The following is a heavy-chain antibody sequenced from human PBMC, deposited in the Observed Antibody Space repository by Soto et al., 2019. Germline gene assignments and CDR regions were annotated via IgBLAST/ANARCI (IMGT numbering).Heavy chain of an antibody. CDR2: VSYDGSNK. V-gene: IGHV3-30-3*01. CDR1: GFSFSSYD. CDR3: ARDRYSTTSCPGY. J-gene: IGHJ4*02. Sequence: PGGSLRLSCAASGFSFSSYDMHWVRQPPGKGLEWVVVVSYDGSNKYYADSVKGRFTISRDNSKNTLYLQMNSLRAEDTAVYYCARDRYSTTSCPGYWGQGTLVTVSS. D-gene: IGHD2-2*01.